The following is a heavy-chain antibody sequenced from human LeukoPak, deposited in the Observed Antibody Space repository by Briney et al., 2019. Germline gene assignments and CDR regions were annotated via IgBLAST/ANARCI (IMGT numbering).Heavy chain of an antibody. V-gene: IGHV3-20*04. J-gene: IGHJ4*02. D-gene: IGHD3-22*01. Sequence: PGGSLRLSCAASGLTFSNYWMSWVRQAPGKGLEWVSGINWNGGSTGYADSVKGRFTISRDNAKNSLYLQMNSLRAEDTALYYCAREGGYYYDSSGYYQPRPFDYWGQGTLVTVSS. CDR2: INWNGGST. CDR3: AREGGYYYDSSGYYQPRPFDY. CDR1: GLTFSNYW.